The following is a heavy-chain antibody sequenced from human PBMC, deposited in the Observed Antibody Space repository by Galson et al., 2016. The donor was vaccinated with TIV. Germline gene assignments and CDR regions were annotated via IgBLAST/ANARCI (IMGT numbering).Heavy chain of an antibody. Sequence: SLRLSCAASGFTFSSYKMNWVRQAPGKGLEWVSYISSSGSPIYYTDSVKGRFTISRDNAKNSLYLQMNSLRAEDTAVYYCSSSSEDYWGQGTLVTVSS. CDR3: SSSSEDY. D-gene: IGHD6-6*01. J-gene: IGHJ4*02. CDR2: ISSSGSPI. V-gene: IGHV3-48*03. CDR1: GFTFSSYK.